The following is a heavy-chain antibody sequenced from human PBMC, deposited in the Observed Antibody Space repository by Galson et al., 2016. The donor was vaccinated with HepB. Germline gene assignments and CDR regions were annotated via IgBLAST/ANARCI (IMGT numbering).Heavy chain of an antibody. CDR2: VYWDDHN. D-gene: IGHD4-17*01. CDR3: AHTGPPRTDDDYRPWSFDL. J-gene: IGHJ2*01. Sequence: PALVKPTQTLTLTCTFSGFSLSTRGVGVGWIRQPPGKALEWFALVYWDDHNRYSPSLQSRLTITKDTSKNQVVLTMTNMDPVDTATYYCAHTGPPRTDDDYRPWSFDLWGRGTLVTVSS. V-gene: IGHV2-5*02. CDR1: GFSLSTRGVG.